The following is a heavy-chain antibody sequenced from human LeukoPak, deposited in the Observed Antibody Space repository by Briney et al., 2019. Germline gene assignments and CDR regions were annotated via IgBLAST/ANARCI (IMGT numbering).Heavy chain of an antibody. CDR1: GFIFSRHG. V-gene: IGHV3-23*01. D-gene: IGHD6-13*01. CDR2: ISGSGGST. Sequence: PGGSLRLSCAASGFIFSRHGMSWVRQAPGKGLEWVSAISGSGGSTYYADSVKGRFTISRDNSKNTLYLQMNSLRAEDTAVYYCAKSLGSSWPILDYWGQGTLVTVSS. J-gene: IGHJ4*02. CDR3: AKSLGSSWPILDY.